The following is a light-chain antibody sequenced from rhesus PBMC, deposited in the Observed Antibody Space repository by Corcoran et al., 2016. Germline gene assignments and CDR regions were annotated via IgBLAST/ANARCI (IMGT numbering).Light chain of an antibody. CDR2: RAS. CDR3: QQHDNPPLT. Sequence: DIQMTQSPSSLSASVGDRVTITCRASQNINNWLAWYQQQPGKAPKLLIFRASNLETGVPSRFSGTGSWTNFSLTISRLQAEDFATYYCQQHDNPPLTFGGGTKVEI. J-gene: IGKJ4*01. V-gene: IGKV1-69*01. CDR1: QNINNW.